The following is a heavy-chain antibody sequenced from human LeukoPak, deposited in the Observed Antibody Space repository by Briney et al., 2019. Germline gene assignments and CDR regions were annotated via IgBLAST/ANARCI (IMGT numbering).Heavy chain of an antibody. J-gene: IGHJ4*02. D-gene: IGHD3-3*01. CDR2: ISYDGSNK. V-gene: IGHV3-30*04. Sequence: GGSLRLSCAASGFTFSSYAMHWVRQAPGKGLEWVAVISYDGSNKYYADSVKGRFTISRDNSKNTLYLQMNSLRAEDTAVHYWARGVTTAIWSSFDYWAQETLVPVSS. CDR1: GFTFSSYA. CDR3: ARGVTTAIWSSFDY.